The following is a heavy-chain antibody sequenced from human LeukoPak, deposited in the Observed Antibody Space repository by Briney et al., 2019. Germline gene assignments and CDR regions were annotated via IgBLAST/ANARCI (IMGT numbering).Heavy chain of an antibody. CDR3: ARDVVRGTSLDAFDI. D-gene: IGHD1-26*01. CDR1: GFTFSSYL. V-gene: IGHV3-74*01. CDR2: INSDGSIT. Sequence: GGSLRLSCAASGFTFSSYLMHWVRQAPGKGLVWVSRINSDGSITSYADSVKGRFTISRDSAKNTLYLQMSSLRAEDTAVYHCARDVVRGTSLDAFDIWGQGTMVTVSS. J-gene: IGHJ3*02.